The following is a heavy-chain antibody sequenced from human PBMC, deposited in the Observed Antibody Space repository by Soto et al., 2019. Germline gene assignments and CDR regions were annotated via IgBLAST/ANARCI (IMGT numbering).Heavy chain of an antibody. CDR1: GFSFSDYY. CDR3: ARDPSIRSPPDY. V-gene: IGHV3-11*05. J-gene: IGHJ4*02. Sequence: QMQLVESGGGLVKPGGSMRLSCAASGFSFSDYYMTWFRQAPGTGLEWVSYISSTGSYTNYADSVKGRFTISRDNAKNLLFLQMDSLRDEDTAVYHCARDPSIRSPPDYWGRGTLVTVSS. CDR2: ISSTGSYT. D-gene: IGHD3-3*02.